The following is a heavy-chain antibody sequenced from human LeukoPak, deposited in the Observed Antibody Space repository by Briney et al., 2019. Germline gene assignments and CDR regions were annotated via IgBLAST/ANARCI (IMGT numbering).Heavy chain of an antibody. J-gene: IGHJ4*02. CDR3: ARHHGDY. V-gene: IGHV4-59*08. Sequence: SETLSLTCTVSGNSINIYSWNWIRQSPEKGLEWIAYMYYSGTTNYNPSLENRAAISLDLSRHQFSLRLSSVTAADTAVYFCARHHGDYWGQGTLVTVSS. CDR2: MYYSGTT. CDR1: GNSINIYS.